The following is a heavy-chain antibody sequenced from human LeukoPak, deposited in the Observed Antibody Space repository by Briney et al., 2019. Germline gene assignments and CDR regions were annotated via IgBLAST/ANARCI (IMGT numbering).Heavy chain of an antibody. CDR3: ARLGSEKGSKRWPHDLYY. D-gene: IGHD5-24*01. Sequence: QPGGSLRLSCAASGFTFSSYAMSWVRQAPGKGLVWVSRINSDGSSTSYADSVKGRFTISRDNAKNTLYLQMNSLRAEDTAVYYCARLGSEKGSKRWPHDLYYWGQGTLVTVSS. V-gene: IGHV3-74*01. CDR2: INSDGSST. J-gene: IGHJ4*02. CDR1: GFTFSSYA.